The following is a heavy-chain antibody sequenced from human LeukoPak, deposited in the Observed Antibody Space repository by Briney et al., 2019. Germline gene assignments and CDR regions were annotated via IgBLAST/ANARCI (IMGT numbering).Heavy chain of an antibody. J-gene: IGHJ4*02. CDR1: GYTFTGYY. CDR2: INPNSGGT. CDR3: ARESPGIAVAGYYFDY. V-gene: IGHV1-2*02. Sequence: GASVKVSCKASGYTFTGYYMHWVRQAPGQGLEWMGWINPNSGGTNYAQKFQGRVTMTRDTSISTAYMELSRLRSDDTAVYYCARESPGIAVAGYYFDYWGQGTLVTVSS. D-gene: IGHD6-19*01.